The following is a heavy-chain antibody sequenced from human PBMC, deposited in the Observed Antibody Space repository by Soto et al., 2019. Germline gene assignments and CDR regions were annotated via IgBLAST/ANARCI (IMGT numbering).Heavy chain of an antibody. V-gene: IGHV1-18*01. CDR2: ISAYNGNK. Sequence: QVQLLQSGGEVKKTGASVEVSCQASGFMFATYGFSWVRPAPGQGLEWMAWISAYNGNKKYAQKFEGRVTRTTTTESATASRELRNLPPAATASIKMWRSGGGMAPRPLDYWGQGTLVTVSS. D-gene: IGHD6-6*01. CDR3: WRSGGGMAPRPLDY. CDR1: GFMFATYG. J-gene: IGHJ4*02.